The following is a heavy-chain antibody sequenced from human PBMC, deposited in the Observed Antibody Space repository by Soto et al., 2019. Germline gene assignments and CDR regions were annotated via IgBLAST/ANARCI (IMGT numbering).Heavy chain of an antibody. J-gene: IGHJ6*02. CDR2: ISRASSYT. CDR1: GFTFGSSY. Sequence: GGSLRLSFTASGFTFGSSYMSWFRRAPGKGREWIGYISRASSYTTNAESVKARLTISRDNANNSLYLKMDSLRVEDTAGYYFARDGRPXNGRYLLNDTYYYGMDVWGQGTTVTVSS. CDR3: ARDGRPXNGRYLLNDTYYYGMDV. V-gene: IGHV3-11*06. D-gene: IGHD3-10*01.